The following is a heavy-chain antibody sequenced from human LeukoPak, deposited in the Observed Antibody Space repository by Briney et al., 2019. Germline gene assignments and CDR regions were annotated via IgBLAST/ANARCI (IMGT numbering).Heavy chain of an antibody. D-gene: IGHD3-10*02. CDR3: ARVMFGWLSPLDY. J-gene: IGHJ4*02. CDR2: IKQDGSEK. CDR1: GFTFSSYW. V-gene: IGHV3-7*01. Sequence: PGGSLRLSCAASGFTFSSYWMSWVRQAPGKGLEWVANIKQDGSEKYYVDSVKGRFTIFRDNAKNSLYLQMNSLRAEDTAVYYCARVMFGWLSPLDYWGQGTLVTVSS.